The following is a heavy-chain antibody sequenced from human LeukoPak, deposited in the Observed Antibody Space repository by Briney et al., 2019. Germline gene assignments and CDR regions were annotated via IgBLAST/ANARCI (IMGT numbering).Heavy chain of an antibody. V-gene: IGHV4-34*01. CDR1: GGSFSGYY. D-gene: IGHD3-16*02. CDR3: ARGLLMITFGGVIVRHLHFDY. CDR2: INHSGST. J-gene: IGHJ4*02. Sequence: SETLSLTCAVYGGSFSGYYWSWIRQPPGKGLEWIGEINHSGSTNYNPSLKSRVTISVDTSKNQFSLKLSSVTAADTAVYYCARGLLMITFGGVIVRHLHFDYWGQGTLVTVSS.